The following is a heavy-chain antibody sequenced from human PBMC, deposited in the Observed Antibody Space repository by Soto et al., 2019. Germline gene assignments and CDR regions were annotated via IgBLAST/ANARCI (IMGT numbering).Heavy chain of an antibody. D-gene: IGHD1-26*01. Sequence: QVQLVQSGAEVKKPGASVKVSCKASGYTFIAYYIHWVRQAPGQGLEWMGWFKSNSVDTSFAQKFQGRVTMTGDTSISTAYMELSSLRSDDTAVYYCARDSATMAGSFFDYWGQGTLVTVSS. J-gene: IGHJ4*02. CDR3: ARDSATMAGSFFDY. CDR1: GYTFIAYY. CDR2: FKSNSVDT. V-gene: IGHV1-2*02.